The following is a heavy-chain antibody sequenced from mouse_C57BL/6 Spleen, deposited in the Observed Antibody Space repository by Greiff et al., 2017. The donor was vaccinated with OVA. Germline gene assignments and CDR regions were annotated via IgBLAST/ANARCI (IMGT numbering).Heavy chain of an antibody. CDR3: ARISYDGYYEEFAY. CDR1: GFSLSTFGMG. V-gene: IGHV8-8*01. CDR2: IWWDDDK. Sequence: QVTLKECGPGILQPSQTLSLTCSFSGFSLSTFGMGVGWIRQPSGKGLEWLAHIWWDDDKYYNPALKSRLTISKDTSKNQVFLKIANVDTADTATYYCARISYDGYYEEFAYWGQGTLVTVSA. D-gene: IGHD2-3*01. J-gene: IGHJ3*01.